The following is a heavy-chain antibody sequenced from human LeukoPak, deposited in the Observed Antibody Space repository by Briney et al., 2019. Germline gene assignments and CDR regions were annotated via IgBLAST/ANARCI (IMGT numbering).Heavy chain of an antibody. J-gene: IGHJ4*02. V-gene: IGHV4-59*08. D-gene: IGHD6-19*01. CDR3: ARRVEPVAGTGSFDY. CDR2: IYYTGST. Sequence: SETLSLTCTVFGDSISSYYWSWIRQPPGKGLEWIGYIYYTGSTNYNSSLKSRVTISIDTSKKQFSLKLSSVNAADTAVYYCARRVEPVAGTGSFDYWGQGTLVTVSS. CDR1: GDSISSYY.